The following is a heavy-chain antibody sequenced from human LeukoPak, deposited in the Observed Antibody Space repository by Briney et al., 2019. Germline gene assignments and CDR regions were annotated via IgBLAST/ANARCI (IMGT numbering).Heavy chain of an antibody. D-gene: IGHD4-17*01. V-gene: IGHV1-24*01. CDR3: AREPGDYGDSGFDY. CDR1: GYRLTEFP. CDR2: FDREDDET. Sequence: ASVKVSCKVSGYRLTEFPMHWVRQVPGKGLEWLGGFDREDDETIYAQKFQGRLTLTEDTSSGTSYMELRSLSSEDTAVYFCAREPGDYGDSGFDYWGQGTLVTVSS. J-gene: IGHJ4*02.